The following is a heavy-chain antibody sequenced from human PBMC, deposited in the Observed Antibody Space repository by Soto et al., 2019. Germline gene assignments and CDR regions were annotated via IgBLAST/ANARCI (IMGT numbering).Heavy chain of an antibody. D-gene: IGHD3-9*01. CDR2: IYNIGNT. Sequence: SETLSLTCTVSGGSISSYYWSWIRQPPGKGLEWIGFIYNIGNTNYNPSLKSRVTISGDTSKNQFSLKLTSVTAADTAVYYCARGSILAAYSHFDYWGQGTLVTVSS. J-gene: IGHJ4*02. CDR1: GGSISSYY. V-gene: IGHV4-59*01. CDR3: ARGSILAAYSHFDY.